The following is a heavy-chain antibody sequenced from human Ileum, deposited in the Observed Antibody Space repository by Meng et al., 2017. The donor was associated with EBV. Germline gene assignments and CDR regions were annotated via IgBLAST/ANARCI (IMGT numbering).Heavy chain of an antibody. J-gene: IGHJ4*02. CDR1: GFSVSSNY. CDR3: ARGGWIVPVD. Sequence: LGGSGGGLIHPGGSRSLACAASGFSVSSNYMSWVRQTPGKGLEWLSIIYSGGSTYYADSVKGRFTISRDNSKNTLYLQMNNLRVDDTAVYYCARGGWIVPVDWGQGTLVTVSS. V-gene: IGHV3-53*01. D-gene: IGHD2-2*03. CDR2: IYSGGST.